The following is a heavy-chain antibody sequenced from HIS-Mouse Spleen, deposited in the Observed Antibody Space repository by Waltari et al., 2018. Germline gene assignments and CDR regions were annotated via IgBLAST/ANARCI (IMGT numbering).Heavy chain of an antibody. CDR1: GFSLSTSGMC. CDR3: ARIAEGYSSGWYAFDY. Sequence: QVTLRESGPALVKPTQTLTLTCTFSGFSLSTSGMCLSWFRRPPGKALEWLARIDWDDDKYYSTSLKTRLTISKDTSKNQVVLTMTNMDPVDTATYYCARIAEGYSSGWYAFDYWGQGTLVTVSS. CDR2: IDWDDDK. D-gene: IGHD6-19*01. V-gene: IGHV2-70*15. J-gene: IGHJ4*02.